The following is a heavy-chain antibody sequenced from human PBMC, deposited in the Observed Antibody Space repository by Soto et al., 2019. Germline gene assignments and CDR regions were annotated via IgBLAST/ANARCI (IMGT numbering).Heavy chain of an antibody. D-gene: IGHD3-9*01. J-gene: IGHJ4*02. V-gene: IGHV3-23*01. CDR3: ANNLLTGIDY. CDR2: ISGSGDST. CDR1: GLSFRSYA. Sequence: GGSLRLSCAASGLSFRSYAMSWVRQAPGKGLEWVSAISGSGDSTYYADSVKGRFTISRDNSKNTLYLQMNSLRAEDTAVYYCANNLLTGIDYWGQGTLVTVSS.